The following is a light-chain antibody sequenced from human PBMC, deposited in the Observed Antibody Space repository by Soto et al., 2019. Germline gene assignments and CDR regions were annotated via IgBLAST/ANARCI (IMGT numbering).Light chain of an antibody. CDR3: QQYGSSPKT. CDR2: GAS. CDR1: QSVSSSY. Sequence: EIVLTQSPGTLSLSPGERATLSCRASQSVSSSYLSWYQQQPGQAPRLLIYGASSSATGIPDRFSGSGSGTDFTLTISRPEHEDFAVYYCQQYGSSPKTFGQGTKVEIK. J-gene: IGKJ1*01. V-gene: IGKV3-20*01.